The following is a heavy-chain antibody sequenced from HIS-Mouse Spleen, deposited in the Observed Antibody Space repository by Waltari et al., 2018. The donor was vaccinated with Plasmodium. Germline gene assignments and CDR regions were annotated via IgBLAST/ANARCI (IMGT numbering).Heavy chain of an antibody. V-gene: IGHV3-21*01. Sequence: EVQLVESGGGLVKPGGSLRLSCAASGFSFIRYSMNWVRQAPGKGLEWVSSISSSSSYIYYADSVKGRFTISRDNAKNSLYLQMNSLRAEDTAVYYCARDRSAAALLGYWGQGTLVTVSS. D-gene: IGHD6-13*01. CDR3: ARDRSAAALLGY. CDR1: GFSFIRYS. CDR2: ISSSSSYI. J-gene: IGHJ4*02.